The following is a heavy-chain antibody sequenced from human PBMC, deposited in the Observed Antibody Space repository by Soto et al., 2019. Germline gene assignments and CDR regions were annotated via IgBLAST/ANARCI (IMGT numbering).Heavy chain of an antibody. V-gene: IGHV4-39*01. J-gene: IGHJ6*02. CDR2: IYYSGDT. CDR1: GGSISPSSTYA. D-gene: IGHD3-10*01. Sequence: SETLSLTCTVSGGSISPSSTYARGWIRQTPGKGLQWIGSIYYSGDTYYNPSLKSRLTISVDTSKNQFSLKLNSVTAADTAVYYCARRGVRGVLYGMDVWGQGTTVTVSS. CDR3: ARRGVRGVLYGMDV.